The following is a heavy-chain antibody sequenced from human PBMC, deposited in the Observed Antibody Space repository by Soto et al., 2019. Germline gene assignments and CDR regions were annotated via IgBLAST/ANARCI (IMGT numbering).Heavy chain of an antibody. V-gene: IGHV1-46*01. Sequence: ASVKVSCKASGYTFTSYYMHWVRQAPGQGLEWMGIINPSGGSTSYAQKFQGRVTMTRDTSTSTVYMELSSLRSEDTAVYYCARLLSGYDSVYYYYGMDVWGQGTTVTVSS. CDR2: INPSGGST. J-gene: IGHJ6*02. D-gene: IGHD5-12*01. CDR1: GYTFTSYY. CDR3: ARLLSGYDSVYYYYGMDV.